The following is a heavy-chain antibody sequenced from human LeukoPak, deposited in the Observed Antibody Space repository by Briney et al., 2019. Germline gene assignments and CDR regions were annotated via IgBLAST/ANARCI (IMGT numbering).Heavy chain of an antibody. CDR1: GFTFSSYS. V-gene: IGHV3-21*01. CDR3: TRAGELRYMHV. D-gene: IGHD3-16*01. CDR2: ISGSGGST. Sequence: GGSLRLSCAAYGFTFSSYSMNWVRQAPGKGLEWVSAISGSGGSTYYADSVKGRFTISRDNAKNSLFLQVSSLTADDTAIYYCTRAGELRYMHVWGKGTAVTVSS. J-gene: IGHJ6*03.